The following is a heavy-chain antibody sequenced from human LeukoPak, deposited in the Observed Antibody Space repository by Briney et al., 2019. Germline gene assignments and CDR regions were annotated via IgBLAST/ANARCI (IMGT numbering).Heavy chain of an antibody. V-gene: IGHV3-30-3*01. Sequence: GRSLRLSCAASGFTFSSYAMHWVRQAPGKGLEWVAVISYDGSNKYYADSVKGRFTISRDNSKNTLYLQMNSLRAEDTAVYYCASGTISRAFDDWGQGTLVTVSS. CDR1: GFTFSSYA. J-gene: IGHJ4*02. D-gene: IGHD1-26*01. CDR3: ASGTISRAFDD. CDR2: ISYDGSNK.